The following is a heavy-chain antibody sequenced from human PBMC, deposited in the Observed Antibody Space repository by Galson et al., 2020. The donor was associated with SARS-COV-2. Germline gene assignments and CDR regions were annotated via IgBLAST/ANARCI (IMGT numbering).Heavy chain of an antibody. CDR1: GFTFSSYG. CDR2: ISYDGSNK. CDR3: AKDAQAPYGSGLDY. Sequence: GGSLRLSCAASGFTFSSYGMHWVRQAPGKGLEWVAVISYDGSNKYYADSVKGRFTISRDNSKNTLYLQMNSLRAEDTAVYYCAKDAQAPYGSGLDYWGQGTLVTVSS. V-gene: IGHV3-30*18. D-gene: IGHD3-10*01. J-gene: IGHJ4*02.